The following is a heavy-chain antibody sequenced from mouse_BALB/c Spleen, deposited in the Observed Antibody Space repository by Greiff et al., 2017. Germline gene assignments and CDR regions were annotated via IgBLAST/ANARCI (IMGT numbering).Heavy chain of an antibody. CDR2: ISSGGST. CDR3: ARRDMRGNYPFYY. J-gene: IGHJ2*01. V-gene: IGHV5-6-5*01. CDR1: GFTFSSYA. D-gene: IGHD2-1*01. Sequence: DVMLVESGGGLVKPGGSLKLSCAASGFTFSSYAMSWVRQTPEKRLEWVASISSGGSTYYPDSVKGRFTISRDNARNILYLQMSSLRAEDTAMYYCARRDMRGNYPFYYWGQGTTLTVSA.